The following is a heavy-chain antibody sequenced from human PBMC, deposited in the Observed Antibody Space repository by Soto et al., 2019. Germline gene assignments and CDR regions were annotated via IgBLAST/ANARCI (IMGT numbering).Heavy chain of an antibody. D-gene: IGHD3-9*01. CDR2: ISAYNGNT. J-gene: IGHJ4*02. CDR1: GFTLTSYG. V-gene: IGHV1-18*01. CDR3: ARDLSYDILTGYQSTAFDY. Sequence: APGKGSCKASGFTLTSYGISWVRQAPGQRLERKGWISAYNGNTNYAQKLQGRVTMTTDTSTSTAYMELRSLRSDDTAVYYCARDLSYDILTGYQSTAFDYWGQGTLVTVSS.